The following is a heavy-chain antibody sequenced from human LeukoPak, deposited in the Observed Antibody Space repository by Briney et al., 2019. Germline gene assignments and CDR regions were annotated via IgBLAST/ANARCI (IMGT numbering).Heavy chain of an antibody. Sequence: GGSLRLSCEASGFTFSSYSMNWVRQAPGKGLEWVSSIRGSSSYIYYADSVKGRFTISRDNSKNTLYLQMNSLRAEDTAVYYCARSSSGGNSAWGQGTLVTVSS. CDR3: ARSSSGGNSA. CDR1: GFTFSSYS. V-gene: IGHV3-21*04. CDR2: IRGSSSYI. J-gene: IGHJ5*02. D-gene: IGHD4-23*01.